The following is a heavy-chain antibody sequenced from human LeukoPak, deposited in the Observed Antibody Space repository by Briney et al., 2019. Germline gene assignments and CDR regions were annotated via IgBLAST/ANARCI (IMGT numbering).Heavy chain of an antibody. J-gene: IGHJ4*02. CDR2: INPNSGGT. CDR3: ARGDFWSGYYNTLSGY. D-gene: IGHD3-3*01. V-gene: IGHV1-2*02. CDR1: GYTFTGYY. Sequence: ASVKVSCKASGYTFTGYYMHWVRQAPGQGLEWMGWINPNSGGTNYAQKFQGRVTMTRDTSISTAYMELSRLRSADTAVYYCARGDFWSGYYNTLSGYWGQGTLVTVSS.